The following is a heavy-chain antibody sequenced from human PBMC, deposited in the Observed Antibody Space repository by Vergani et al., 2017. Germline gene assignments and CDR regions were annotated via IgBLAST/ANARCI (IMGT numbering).Heavy chain of an antibody. CDR3: ARASLLAGTNYYYGMDV. CDR2: IYYSGST. J-gene: IGHJ6*02. CDR1: GGSISSYY. D-gene: IGHD3-3*01. V-gene: IGHV4-59*01. Sequence: QVQLQESGPGLVKPSETLSLTCTVSGGSISSYYWSWIRQPPGQGLEWIGYIYYSGSTNYNPSLKSRVTISVDTSKNQFSLKLSSVTAADTAVYYCARASLLAGTNYYYGMDVWGQGTTVTVSS.